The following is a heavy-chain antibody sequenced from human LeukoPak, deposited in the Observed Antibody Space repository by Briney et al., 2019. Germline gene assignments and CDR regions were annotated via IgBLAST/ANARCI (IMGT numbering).Heavy chain of an antibody. Sequence: ASVKVSCKASGGTFSSYAISWVRQAPGQGLEWMGGIIPIFGTANYAQKFQGRVTITTDESTSTAYMELSSLRSEDTAVYYCARALGYYYGSGSYGNWFDPWGQGTLVAVSS. CDR3: ARALGYYYGSGSYGNWFDP. D-gene: IGHD3-10*01. CDR1: GGTFSSYA. CDR2: IIPIFGTA. J-gene: IGHJ5*02. V-gene: IGHV1-69*05.